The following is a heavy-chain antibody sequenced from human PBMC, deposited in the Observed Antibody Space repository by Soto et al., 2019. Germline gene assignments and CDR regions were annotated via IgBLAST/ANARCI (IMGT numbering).Heavy chain of an antibody. V-gene: IGHV1-18*04. CDR1: GYTFTSYG. CDR3: AREATGTYVSLYGMDV. J-gene: IGHJ6*02. Sequence: GPSVKVSCKASGYTFTSYGISWVRQAPGQGLEWMGWISAYNGNTNYAQKLQGRVTMTTDTSTSTAYMELRSLRSDDTAVYYCAREATGTYVSLYGMDVWGQGTTVTVSS. CDR2: ISAYNGNT. D-gene: IGHD1-1*01.